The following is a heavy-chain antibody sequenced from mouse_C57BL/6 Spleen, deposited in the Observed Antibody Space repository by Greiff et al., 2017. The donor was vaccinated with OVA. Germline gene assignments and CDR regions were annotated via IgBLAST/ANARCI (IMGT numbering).Heavy chain of an antibody. V-gene: IGHV1-69*01. CDR2: IDPSDSYT. J-gene: IGHJ1*03. CDR1: GYTFTSYW. D-gene: IGHD1-1*01. CDR3: ARRIYYGSSRDWYFDV. Sequence: QVQLQQPGAELVMPGASVKLSCKASGYTFTSYWMHWVKQRPGQGLEWIGEIDPSDSYTNYNQKFKGKSTLTVDKSSSTAYMQLSSLTSEDSAVYYCARRIYYGSSRDWYFDVWGTGTTVTVSS.